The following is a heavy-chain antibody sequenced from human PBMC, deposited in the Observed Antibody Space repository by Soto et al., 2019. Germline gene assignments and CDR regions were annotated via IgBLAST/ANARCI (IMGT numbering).Heavy chain of an antibody. V-gene: IGHV1-24*01. CDR2: FDPEDGET. D-gene: IGHD5-12*01. J-gene: IGHJ6*02. Sequence: ASVRVSCKVSGYTLTELSMHWVRRAPGKGLEWMGGFDPEDGETIYAQKFQGRVTMTEDTSTDTAYMELSSLRSEDTAVYYCATEGGVEMATMRGYYYYGMDVWGQGTTVTVSS. CDR3: ATEGGVEMATMRGYYYYGMDV. CDR1: GYTLTELS.